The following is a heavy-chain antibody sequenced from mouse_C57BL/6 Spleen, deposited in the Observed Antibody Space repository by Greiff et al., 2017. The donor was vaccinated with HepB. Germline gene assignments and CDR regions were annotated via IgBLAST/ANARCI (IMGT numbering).Heavy chain of an antibody. D-gene: IGHD1-1*01. Sequence: LQESGPELVKPGASVKISCKASGYSFTDYNMNWVKQSNGKSLEWIGVINPNYGTTSYNQKFKGKATLTVDQSSSTAYMQLNSLTSEDSAVYYGARNYYGSSTEWFAYWGQGTLVTVSA. V-gene: IGHV1-39*01. J-gene: IGHJ3*01. CDR3: ARNYYGSSTEWFAY. CDR1: GYSFTDYN. CDR2: INPNYGTT.